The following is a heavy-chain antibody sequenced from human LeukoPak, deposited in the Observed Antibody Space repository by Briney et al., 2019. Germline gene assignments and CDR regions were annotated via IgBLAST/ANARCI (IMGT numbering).Heavy chain of an antibody. J-gene: IGHJ5*02. D-gene: IGHD2-15*01. V-gene: IGHV3-23*01. Sequence: GGSLRLSCAASGFTFSSYAMTWVRQAPGKGLEWVSAITDSTYFADSVKGRFTISRDSSKNRMYLQMNSLRVEDTAVYYCARYCSGGRCYSRLDPWGQGALVTVSS. CDR2: ITDST. CDR3: ARYCSGGRCYSRLDP. CDR1: GFTFSSYA.